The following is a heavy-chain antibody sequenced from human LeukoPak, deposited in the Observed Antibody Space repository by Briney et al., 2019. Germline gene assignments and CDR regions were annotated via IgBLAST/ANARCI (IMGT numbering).Heavy chain of an antibody. CDR1: GFTFDDYA. Sequence: GGSLRLSCAASGFTFDDYAMHWVRQAPGKGLEWVSLISGDGGSTYYADPVKGRFTISRDNSKNSLYLQMNSLRTEDTALYHCAKGQTSITMIVGDDYWGQGTLVTVSS. CDR2: ISGDGGST. CDR3: AKGQTSITMIVGDDY. V-gene: IGHV3-43*02. J-gene: IGHJ4*02. D-gene: IGHD3-22*01.